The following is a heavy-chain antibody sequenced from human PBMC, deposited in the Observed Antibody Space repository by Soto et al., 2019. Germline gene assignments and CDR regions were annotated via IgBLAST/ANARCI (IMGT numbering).Heavy chain of an antibody. D-gene: IGHD3-22*01. CDR3: ARGRTVRNYADDSSDYFYFFDY. V-gene: IGHV4-59*01. CDR1: GDSISTFY. CDR2: VYYTGST. Sequence: SETLSLTCTVSGDSISTFYWGWMRQSPGKELEWIGYVYYTGSTNYNPSLKSRVTISVGRSKNQFSLKLTSANAADTAVYYCARGRTVRNYADDSSDYFYFFDYWGQGTQVTVSS. J-gene: IGHJ4*02.